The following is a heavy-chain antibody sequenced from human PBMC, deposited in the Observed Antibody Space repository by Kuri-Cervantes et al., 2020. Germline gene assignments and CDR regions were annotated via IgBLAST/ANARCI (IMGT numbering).Heavy chain of an antibody. Sequence: ASVKVSCKASGYTFTNDDITWVRQATGQGFEWMGWMNPNSGNTGYAQKFQGRVTMTRDTSISTAYMELSSLRSEDTAVYYCARDRTPTIITSGLWYFDLWGRGTLVTVSS. V-gene: IGHV1-8*02. CDR3: ARDRTPTIITSGLWYFDL. D-gene: IGHD3-9*01. CDR2: MNPNSGNT. CDR1: GYTFTNDD. J-gene: IGHJ2*01.